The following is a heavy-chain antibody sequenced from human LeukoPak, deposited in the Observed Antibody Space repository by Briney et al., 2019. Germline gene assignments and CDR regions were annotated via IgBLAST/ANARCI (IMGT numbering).Heavy chain of an antibody. D-gene: IGHD4-17*01. Sequence: GGSLRLSCAASGFTFSTYGMHWVRQAPGKGLEWVAFIRYDGSNKYYADSVKGRFTISRDNSKNTLNLQMNSLRAEDTAVYYCAKIPTTVITEGYWGQGTLVTVSS. CDR1: GFTFSTYG. CDR2: IRYDGSNK. V-gene: IGHV3-30*02. J-gene: IGHJ4*02. CDR3: AKIPTTVITEGY.